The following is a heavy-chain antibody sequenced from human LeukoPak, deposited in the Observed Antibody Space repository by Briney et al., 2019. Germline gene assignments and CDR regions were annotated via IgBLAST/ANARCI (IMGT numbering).Heavy chain of an antibody. CDR3: ARKYCSSTSCYVSAFDI. V-gene: IGHV1-8*01. CDR2: MNPNSGNT. J-gene: IGHJ3*02. Sequence: ASLKVSCKASGYTFTSYDIHWVPQATAQGLDWMPPMNPNSGNTGYARKFQGRVTMTRNTSISTAYMELSSLRSEDTAVYYCARKYCSSTSCYVSAFDIWGQGTMVTVSS. CDR1: GYTFTSYD. D-gene: IGHD2-2*01.